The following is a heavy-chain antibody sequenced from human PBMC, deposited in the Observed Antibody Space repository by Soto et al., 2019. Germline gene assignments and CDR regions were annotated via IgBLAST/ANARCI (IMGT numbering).Heavy chain of an antibody. CDR1: GGSISSSDYY. CDR3: ARHLSDSGYDLNY. Sequence: ETLSLTCTVSGGSISSSDYYWGWIRQPPGKGLEWIGSIYYSGSTYYNPSLKSRVSISVDTSKNQFSLNLTSVTAADTAVYYCARHLSDSGYDLNYWGQGALVTVSS. D-gene: IGHD5-12*01. J-gene: IGHJ4*01. V-gene: IGHV4-39*01. CDR2: IYYSGST.